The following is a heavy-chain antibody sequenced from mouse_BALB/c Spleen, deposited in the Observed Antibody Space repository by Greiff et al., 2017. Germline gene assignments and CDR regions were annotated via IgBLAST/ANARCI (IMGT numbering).Heavy chain of an antibody. D-gene: IGHD1-1*01. CDR1: GFTFSSYA. Sequence: DVKLVESGGGLVKPGGSLTLSCAASGFTFSSYAMSWVRQTPEKRLEWVASISSGGSTYYPDSVKGRFTISRDNARNILYLQMSSLRSEDTAMYYCARGGYGSSSFDYSGQGTTLTVSS. CDR3: ARGGYGSSSFDY. J-gene: IGHJ2*01. CDR2: ISSGGST. V-gene: IGHV5-6-5*01.